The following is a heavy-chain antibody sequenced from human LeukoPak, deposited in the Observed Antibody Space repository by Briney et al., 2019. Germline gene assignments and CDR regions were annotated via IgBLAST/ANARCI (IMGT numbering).Heavy chain of an antibody. CDR2: IRYDGSNK. Sequence: GGSLRLSCAASGFTFSSYGMHWVRQAPGKGLEWVAFIRYDGSNKYYADSVKGRFTISRDNSKNTLYLQMNSPRAEDTAVYHCAKVPDPYGDYAVFDPWGQGTLVTVSS. D-gene: IGHD4-17*01. V-gene: IGHV3-30*02. CDR1: GFTFSSYG. CDR3: AKVPDPYGDYAVFDP. J-gene: IGHJ5*02.